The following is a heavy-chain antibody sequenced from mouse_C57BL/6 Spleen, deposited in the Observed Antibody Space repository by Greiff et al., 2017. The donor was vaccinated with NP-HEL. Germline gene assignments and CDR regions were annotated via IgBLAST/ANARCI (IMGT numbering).Heavy chain of an antibody. D-gene: IGHD1-1*01. CDR2: IWSGGST. J-gene: IGHJ1*03. CDR3: AGDYYGSSYVYWYFDV. V-gene: IGHV2-2*01. Sequence: QVQLQQSGPGLVQPSQSLSITCTVSGFSLTSYGVHWVRQSPGKGLEWLGVIWSGGSTDYNAAFISRLSISKDNSKSQVFFKMNSLQADDTAIYYCAGDYYGSSYVYWYFDVWGTGTTVTVSS. CDR1: GFSLTSYG.